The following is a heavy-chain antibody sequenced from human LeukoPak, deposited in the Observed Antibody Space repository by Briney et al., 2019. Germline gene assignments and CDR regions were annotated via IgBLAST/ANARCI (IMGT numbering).Heavy chain of an antibody. V-gene: IGHV3-53*01. CDR1: GFTVSSNY. CDR3: ARVARAVASFDY. D-gene: IGHD6-19*01. CDR2: IYSGGST. J-gene: IGHJ4*02. Sequence: GGSLRLSCAASGFTVSSNYMSWVREAPGEGLEWVSVIYSGGSTYYADSVKGRFTISRDNSKNTLYLQMNSLRAEDTAVYYCARVARAVASFDYWGQGTLVTVSS.